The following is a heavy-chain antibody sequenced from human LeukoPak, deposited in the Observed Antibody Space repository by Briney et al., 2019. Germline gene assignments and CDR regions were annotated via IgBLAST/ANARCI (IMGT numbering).Heavy chain of an antibody. CDR1: GFTFSSYG. D-gene: IGHD3-10*01. Sequence: PGGSLRLSCAASGFTFSSYGMHWVRQAPGKGLEWVAVMSYDGSNKYYADSVKGRFTISRDNSKNTLYLQMNSLRAEDTAVYYCARRVLSYFDYWGQGTLVTVSS. J-gene: IGHJ4*02. V-gene: IGHV3-30*03. CDR3: ARRVLSYFDY. CDR2: MSYDGSNK.